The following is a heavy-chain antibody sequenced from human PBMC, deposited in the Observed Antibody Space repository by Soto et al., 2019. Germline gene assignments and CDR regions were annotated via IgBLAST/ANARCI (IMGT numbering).Heavy chain of an antibody. Sequence: SETLSLTCSVSGGPMSSFYWSWIRQPPGKGLEWIGYIYYSGSTNYNPSLKSRVTISVDTSKNQFSLKLSSVTAADTAVYYCARRWGRTFDYWGQGTLVTVSS. V-gene: IGHV4-59*08. CDR3: ARRWGRTFDY. J-gene: IGHJ4*02. CDR2: IYYSGST. CDR1: GGPMSSFY. D-gene: IGHD7-27*01.